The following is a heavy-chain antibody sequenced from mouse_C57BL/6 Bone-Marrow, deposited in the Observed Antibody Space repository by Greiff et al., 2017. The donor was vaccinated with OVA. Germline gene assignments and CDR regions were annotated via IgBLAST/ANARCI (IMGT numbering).Heavy chain of an antibody. CDR1: GFSLTSYG. CDR3: AGDYDGGHYAMDY. CDR2: IWSGGST. J-gene: IGHJ4*01. V-gene: IGHV2-2*01. D-gene: IGHD2-4*01. Sequence: VKLMESGPGLVQPSQSLSITCTVSGFSLTSYGVHWVRQSPGKGLEWLGVIWSGGSTDYNAAFISRLSISKDNSKSQVFFKMNSLQADDTAIYYCAGDYDGGHYAMDYWGQGTSVTVSS.